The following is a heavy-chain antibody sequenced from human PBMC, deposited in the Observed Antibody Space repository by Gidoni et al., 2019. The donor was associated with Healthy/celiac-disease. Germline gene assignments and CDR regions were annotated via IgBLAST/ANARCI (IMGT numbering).Heavy chain of an antibody. CDR2: IYPGDSDT. CDR1: GYSFTSYW. J-gene: IGHJ3*02. V-gene: IGHV5-51*01. Sequence: EVQLVQSGAEVKKPGESLKISCTGSGYSFTSYWIGWVRKMPGKGLEWMGIIYPGDSDTTYSPSFQGQVTISADKSISTAYLQWSSLKASDTAMYYCARRAVVTRVRAFDIWCQGTMVTVSS. D-gene: IGHD2-21*02. CDR3: ARRAVVTRVRAFDI.